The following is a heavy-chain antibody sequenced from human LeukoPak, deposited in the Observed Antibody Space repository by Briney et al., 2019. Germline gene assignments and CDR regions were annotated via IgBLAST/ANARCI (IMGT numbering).Heavy chain of an antibody. J-gene: IGHJ4*02. V-gene: IGHV3-21*01. CDR3: ARGSSWYYFDY. CDR1: GFTFSSYS. CDR2: ISSSSNYI. D-gene: IGHD6-13*01. Sequence: GGSLRLSCAASGFTFSSYSMNWVRQAPGKGLEWVSSISSSSNYIYYADSVKGRFTISRDNAKNSLYLQMNSLRAEDTAVYYCARGSSWYYFDYWGQGTLVTVSS.